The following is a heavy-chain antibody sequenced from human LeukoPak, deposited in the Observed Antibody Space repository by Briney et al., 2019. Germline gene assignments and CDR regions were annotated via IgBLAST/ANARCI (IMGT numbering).Heavy chain of an antibody. Sequence: SETLSLTCTVSGGSISSYYWSWIRQPPGKGLEWIGYIYHSGSTYYNPSLKSRVTISVDTSKNQFSLKLSSVTAADTAVYYCTRSPLVDYDFWSGSFDYWGQGTLVTVSS. V-gene: IGHV4-59*01. D-gene: IGHD3-3*01. CDR2: IYHSGST. J-gene: IGHJ4*02. CDR3: TRSPLVDYDFWSGSFDY. CDR1: GGSISSYY.